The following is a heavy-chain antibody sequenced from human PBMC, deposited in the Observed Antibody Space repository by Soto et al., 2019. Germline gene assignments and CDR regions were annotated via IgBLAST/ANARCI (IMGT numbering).Heavy chain of an antibody. CDR3: ARDRTLLGERGHYMDV. J-gene: IGHJ6*03. V-gene: IGHV3-33*01. Sequence: GGSLRLSCAASGFTFSSYGMHWVRQAPGKGLEWVAVIWYDGSNKYYADSVKGRFTISRDNSKNTLYLQMNSLRAEDTAVYYCARDRTLLGERGHYMDVWGKGTTVTVSS. D-gene: IGHD7-27*01. CDR2: IWYDGSNK. CDR1: GFTFSSYG.